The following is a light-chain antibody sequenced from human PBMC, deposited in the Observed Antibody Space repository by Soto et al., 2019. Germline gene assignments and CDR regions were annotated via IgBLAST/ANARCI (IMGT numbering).Light chain of an antibody. CDR3: QQYGSSPPWT. Sequence: EIVLTQSPGTLSLSPGERATLSCRASQSVSSSHLAWYQQKPGQAPMLLIYGASSRATGIPDRFSGSGSGTDFTLTISRLEPEDFAVYYCQQYGSSPPWTFGQGTKVEIK. J-gene: IGKJ1*01. CDR1: QSVSSSH. V-gene: IGKV3-20*01. CDR2: GAS.